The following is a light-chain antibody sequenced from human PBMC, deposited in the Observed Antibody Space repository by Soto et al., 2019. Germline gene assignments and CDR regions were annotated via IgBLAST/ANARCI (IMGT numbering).Light chain of an antibody. Sequence: DIQVTQSPSSLSASVGDSVTITCRASQKIGTYLNWYQQKVGRAPSLLIYAASTLQSGVPSRFSGSGSGTVFTLTIDSLQPEDFATYYCQQTYNSPRTFAQGTKVDIK. CDR3: QQTYNSPRT. J-gene: IGKJ1*01. CDR2: AAS. CDR1: QKIGTY. V-gene: IGKV1-39*01.